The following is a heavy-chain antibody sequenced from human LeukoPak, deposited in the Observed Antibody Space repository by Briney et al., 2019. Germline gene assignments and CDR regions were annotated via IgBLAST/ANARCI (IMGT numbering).Heavy chain of an antibody. Sequence: SETLSLTCSVSGGSISSYYWSWLRQPAAKGLEWIGRIYTSGSTNYNPSLKSRVTMSVDTSKNQFSLKLSSVTAADTAVYYCASHSSRWYHWLDPWGQGTLVTVSS. D-gene: IGHD6-19*01. J-gene: IGHJ5*02. V-gene: IGHV4-4*07. CDR3: ASHSSRWYHWLDP. CDR2: IYTSGST. CDR1: GGSISSYY.